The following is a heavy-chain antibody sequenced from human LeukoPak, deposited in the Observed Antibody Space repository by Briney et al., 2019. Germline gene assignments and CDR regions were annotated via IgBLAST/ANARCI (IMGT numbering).Heavy chain of an antibody. J-gene: IGHJ5*02. CDR2: GST. V-gene: IGHV4-39*01. Sequence: PSETLSLTCTVSGGPICISSYYWAWIRQPPGKGLEWIGSGSTYYNPSLKSRVTISVDTSKKQFSLKMSSVTAADTAVYYCGRQPFKSGYCSGGSCYNWFDPWGQGTLVTVSS. D-gene: IGHD2-15*01. CDR3: GRQPFKSGYCSGGSCYNWFDP. CDR1: GGPICISSYY.